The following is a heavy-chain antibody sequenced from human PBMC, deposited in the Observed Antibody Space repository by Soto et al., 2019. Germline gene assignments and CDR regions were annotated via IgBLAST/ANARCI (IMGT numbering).Heavy chain of an antibody. J-gene: IGHJ6*02. CDR1: GGSISTYY. D-gene: IGHD3-10*01. CDR2: IYYSGNT. CDR3: AGDPPGYASGRGGMDV. V-gene: IGHV4-59*01. Sequence: PSETLSLTCTVSGGSISTYYWSWIRQTQGKGLEWIGHIYYSGNTNYNPSLKSRVTISVATPKNQFSLKLNSVTAADTAVYYCAGDPPGYASGRGGMDVWGQGTTVAVSS.